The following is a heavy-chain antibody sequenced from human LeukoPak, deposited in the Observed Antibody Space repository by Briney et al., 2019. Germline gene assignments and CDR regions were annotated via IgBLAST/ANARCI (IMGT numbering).Heavy chain of an antibody. CDR2: VKPDGSGT. Sequence: GGSLRLSCAASGFIFSGYWMSWVRQGPGRGLEWVASVKPDGSGTFYVDSVKGRFTSSRDNAHNSLFLQMNSLRAEDMAFYYCARSRGDFWGQGALVTVSS. CDR3: ARSRGDF. J-gene: IGHJ4*02. CDR1: GFIFSGYW. V-gene: IGHV3-7*01.